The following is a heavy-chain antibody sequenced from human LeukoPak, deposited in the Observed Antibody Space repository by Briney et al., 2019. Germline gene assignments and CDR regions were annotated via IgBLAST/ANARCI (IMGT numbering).Heavy chain of an antibody. D-gene: IGHD3-22*01. Sequence: GGSLGLSCAASGFTFNNYAMSWVRQAPGKGLEWVSGISGGGARTYYPDSVKGRFTISRDNSKNTLYLQMNSLRAEDTAVYYCAKDSSYYYGSTCYIDYWGQGALVTVSS. CDR1: GFTFNNYA. J-gene: IGHJ4*02. V-gene: IGHV3-23*01. CDR2: ISGGGART. CDR3: AKDSSYYYGSTCYIDY.